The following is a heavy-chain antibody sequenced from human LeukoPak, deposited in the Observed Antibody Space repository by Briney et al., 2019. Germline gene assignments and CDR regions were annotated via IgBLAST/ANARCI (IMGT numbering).Heavy chain of an antibody. Sequence: GGSLRLSCAASGFTFSTYWMNWVRQAPGKGLEWVSFISTTSTYIYYADSVKGRFTVSRDNSKNLLYLQMDSLRVEDTAVYYCARAGTCSSTSCDGGIEYWGQGTLVTVSS. V-gene: IGHV3-21*06. D-gene: IGHD2-2*01. CDR3: ARAGTCSSTSCDGGIEY. CDR1: GFTFSTYW. J-gene: IGHJ4*02. CDR2: ISTTSTYI.